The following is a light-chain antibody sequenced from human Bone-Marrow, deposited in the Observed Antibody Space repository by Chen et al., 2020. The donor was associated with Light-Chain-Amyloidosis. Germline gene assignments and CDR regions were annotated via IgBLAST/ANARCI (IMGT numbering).Light chain of an antibody. V-gene: IGLV2-23*01. Sequence: QSALTQPASLSGSPGQSITITCTGNSSDVGTYNLVSWYQYHPGKAPKLIIYEAKKRPSGVSNRFSGSRSSYTASLTISGLQAEDEADYYCCSYAGRGKMFGGGTKLTVL. CDR3: CSYAGRGKM. CDR1: SSDVGTYNL. CDR2: EAK. J-gene: IGLJ3*02.